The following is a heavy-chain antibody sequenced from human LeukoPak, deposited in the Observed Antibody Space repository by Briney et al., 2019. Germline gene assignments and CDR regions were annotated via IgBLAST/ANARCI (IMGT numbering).Heavy chain of an antibody. Sequence: PSETLSLTCTVSGGSISSYYWSWIRQPPGKGLEWIGYIYYSGSTNYNPSLKSRVTISVDTSKNQFSLKLSSVTAADTAVYYCAKTPGKANWYFDLWGRGTLVTVSS. J-gene: IGHJ2*01. CDR2: IYYSGST. D-gene: IGHD4-23*01. CDR3: AKTPGKANWYFDL. CDR1: GGSISSYY. V-gene: IGHV4-59*08.